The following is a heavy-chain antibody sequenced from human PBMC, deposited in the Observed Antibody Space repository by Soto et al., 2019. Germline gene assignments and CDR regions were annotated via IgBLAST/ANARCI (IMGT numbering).Heavy chain of an antibody. Sequence: QVQLVQSGAEVKKAGSSVKVSCKASGGTFSSYAISRVRQAPGQGLEWMGGIIPIFGTANYAQEFEGRVTSTADEATSTAYMELSSLRSEDTAVYYWARDVSGYSSPMGWYDPWGQGTLVTVSS. J-gene: IGHJ5*02. CDR2: IIPIFGTA. V-gene: IGHV1-69*12. CDR1: GGTFSSYA. CDR3: ARDVSGYSSPMGWYDP. D-gene: IGHD6-13*01.